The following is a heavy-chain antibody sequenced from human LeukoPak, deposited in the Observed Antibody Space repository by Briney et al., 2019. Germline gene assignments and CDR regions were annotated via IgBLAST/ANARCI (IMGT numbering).Heavy chain of an antibody. Sequence: QSGGSLRLSCAASGFTFSSYGMHWVRQAPGKGLEWVALTSFDGSKKYLADSVKGRFTISRDNSKNALYLQMNSLRAEDTAVYYCAKDHVRYYDSSGYYFDYWGQGTLVTVSS. V-gene: IGHV3-30*18. J-gene: IGHJ4*02. CDR3: AKDHVRYYDSSGYYFDY. CDR2: TSFDGSKK. D-gene: IGHD3-22*01. CDR1: GFTFSSYG.